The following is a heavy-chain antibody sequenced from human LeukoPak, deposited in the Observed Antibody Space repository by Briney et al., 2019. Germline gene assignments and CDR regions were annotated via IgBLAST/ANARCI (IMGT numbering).Heavy chain of an antibody. Sequence: GASVKVSCKASGGTFSSYAISWVRQAPGQGLEWMGGIIPIFGTANYAQKFQGRVTITADKSTSTAYMELRSLRSDDTAVYYRARAGEYYYDSSGYGNWGQGTLVTVSS. CDR2: IIPIFGTA. CDR1: GGTFSSYA. V-gene: IGHV1-69*06. J-gene: IGHJ4*02. D-gene: IGHD3-22*01. CDR3: ARAGEYYYDSSGYGN.